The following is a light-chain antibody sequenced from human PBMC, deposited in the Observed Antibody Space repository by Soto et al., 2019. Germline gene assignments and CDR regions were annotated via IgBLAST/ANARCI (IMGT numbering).Light chain of an antibody. CDR2: DAT. V-gene: IGKV3-15*01. CDR1: QSVRNN. CDR3: QQRKTGPPT. Sequence: EVVMTQSPATLSVSPGERATLSCKASQSVRNNLVWYLQKPGQAPRPIIYDATTRATGIPVRFSGSGSGTEFTLTISSLQSEDFAVYYCQQRKTGPPTFGGGTRLEIK. J-gene: IGKJ5*01.